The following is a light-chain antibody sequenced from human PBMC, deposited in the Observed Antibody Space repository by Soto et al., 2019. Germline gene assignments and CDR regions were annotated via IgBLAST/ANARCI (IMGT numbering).Light chain of an antibody. CDR1: QCINTR. CDR2: GAS. Sequence: EIVLTQSPATLSLSPGERATLSCRASQCINTRLAWYQHRPGQSPRLLIYGASTRATGIPDRFSGSGSGTDFTLTISRLEPEDSAVYYCQQRNVWPPVTFGQGTRLEIK. J-gene: IGKJ5*01. V-gene: IGKV3-11*01. CDR3: QQRNVWPPVT.